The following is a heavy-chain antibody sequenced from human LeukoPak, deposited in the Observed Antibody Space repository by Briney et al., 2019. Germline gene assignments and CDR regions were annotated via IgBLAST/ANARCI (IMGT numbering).Heavy chain of an antibody. CDR3: ARGGSPVGATNDY. J-gene: IGHJ4*02. Sequence: SETLSLTCAVYGGSFSGYYWSWIRQPPGKGLEWIGEINHSGSTNYNPSLKSRVTISVDTSKNQFSLKLSSMTAADTAVYHCARGGSPVGATNDYWGQGTLVTVSS. CDR2: INHSGST. D-gene: IGHD1-26*01. V-gene: IGHV4-34*01. CDR1: GGSFSGYY.